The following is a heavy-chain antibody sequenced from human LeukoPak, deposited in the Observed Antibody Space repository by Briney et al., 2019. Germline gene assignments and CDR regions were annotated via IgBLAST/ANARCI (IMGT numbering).Heavy chain of an antibody. D-gene: IGHD3-3*01. V-gene: IGHV3-48*01. CDR1: GFTFSSYS. Sequence: GGSLRLSCAASGFTFSSYSMNWVRQAPGKGLEWVSYISSSSSTIYYADSVKGRFTISRDNSKNTLYLQMNSLRAEDTAVYYCAKEVRFLESRPFDYWGQGTLVTVSS. CDR2: ISSSSSTI. CDR3: AKEVRFLESRPFDY. J-gene: IGHJ4*02.